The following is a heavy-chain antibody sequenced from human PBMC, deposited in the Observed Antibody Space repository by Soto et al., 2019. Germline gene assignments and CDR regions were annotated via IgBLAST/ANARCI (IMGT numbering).Heavy chain of an antibody. V-gene: IGHV3-30*18. J-gene: IGHJ4*02. D-gene: IGHD3-22*01. CDR1: GFTFSSYG. Sequence: GGSLRLSCAASGFTFSSYGMHWVRQAPGKGLEWVAVISYDGSNKYYADSVKGRFTISRDNSKNTLYLQMNSLRAEDTAVYYCAKGRYYDIDYWGQGTLVTVSS. CDR3: AKGRYYDIDY. CDR2: ISYDGSNK.